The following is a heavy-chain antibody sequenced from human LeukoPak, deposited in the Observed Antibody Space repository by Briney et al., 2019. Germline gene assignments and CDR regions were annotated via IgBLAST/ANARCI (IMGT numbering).Heavy chain of an antibody. CDR3: ARRIAVTGSLDY. Sequence: PSETLSLTCAVYGGSFSGYYWSWIRQPPGKGLEWIGEINHSGSTHYNPSLKSRVTISIITSKNQFSLKLRSVTATDTALYYCARRIAVTGSLDYWGQGTLVTVSS. CDR2: INHSGST. D-gene: IGHD6-19*01. CDR1: GGSFSGYY. V-gene: IGHV4-34*01. J-gene: IGHJ4*02.